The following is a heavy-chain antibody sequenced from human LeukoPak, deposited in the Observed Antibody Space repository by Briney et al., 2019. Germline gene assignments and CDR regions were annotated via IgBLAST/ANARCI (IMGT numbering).Heavy chain of an antibody. Sequence: PGGSLRLSCAASGFTFSSYAMHWVRQAPGKGLEWVAVISYDGSNKYYADSVKGRFTISRDNSKNTLYLQMNSLRAEDTAVYYCARLGDYGSGSYYPTKDYWGQGTLVTVSS. V-gene: IGHV3-30*04. CDR1: GFTFSSYA. CDR3: ARLGDYGSGSYYPTKDY. D-gene: IGHD3-10*01. CDR2: ISYDGSNK. J-gene: IGHJ4*02.